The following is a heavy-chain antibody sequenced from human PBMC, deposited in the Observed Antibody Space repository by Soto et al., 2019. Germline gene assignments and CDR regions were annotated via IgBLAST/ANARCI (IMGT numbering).Heavy chain of an antibody. J-gene: IGHJ6*01. Sequence: WGCLLLCCAASVFNFNTYWMYLVRQAPGKGLEWVANIDTDGSRKNYVDSVKGRFIISRDNAKNSLLLQMNSLRADDTAVYYCRRVPLDGNYANGVDVWGQGTTVTVSS. CDR1: VFNFNTYW. D-gene: IGHD4-17*01. CDR2: IDTDGSRK. V-gene: IGHV3-7*03. CDR3: RRVPLDGNYANGVDV.